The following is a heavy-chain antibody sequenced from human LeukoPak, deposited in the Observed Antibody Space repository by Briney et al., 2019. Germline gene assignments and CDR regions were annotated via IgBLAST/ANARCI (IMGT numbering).Heavy chain of an antibody. J-gene: IGHJ4*02. V-gene: IGHV3-48*01. CDR1: GFTLGSYT. Sequence: GGSLRLSCAASGFTLGSYTMNWVRQAPGKGLEWVSYISSSSSTIQYADSVRGRFTISRDNAENSLYLQMNSLGVEDTAVYYCARAVISIFDNWGQGTLVTVSS. CDR2: ISSSSSTI. CDR3: ARAVISIFDN. D-gene: IGHD3-3*02.